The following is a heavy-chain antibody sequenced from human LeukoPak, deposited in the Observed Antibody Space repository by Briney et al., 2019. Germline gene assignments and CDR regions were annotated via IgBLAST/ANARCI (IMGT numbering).Heavy chain of an antibody. Sequence: GGSLRLSCAASGFTVSSNYMSWVRQAPGKGLEWVSVIYSGGSSYYADSVKGRFTISRDNSKNTVYLQMNSLRAEDTAVYYCAKDPVRFLEWLLPGYFDYWGQGTLVTVSS. V-gene: IGHV3-66*01. CDR1: GFTVSSNY. D-gene: IGHD3-3*01. CDR3: AKDPVRFLEWLLPGYFDY. J-gene: IGHJ4*02. CDR2: IYSGGSS.